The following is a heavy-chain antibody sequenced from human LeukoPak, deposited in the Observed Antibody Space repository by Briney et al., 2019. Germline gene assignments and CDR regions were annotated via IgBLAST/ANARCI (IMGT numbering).Heavy chain of an antibody. V-gene: IGHV1-46*01. CDR1: GYTFSSYY. CDR3: ARDDSSGPQVY. CDR2: INPSGGST. D-gene: IGHD3-22*01. Sequence: ASVKVSCKASGYTFSSYYMHWVRQAPGQGLEWMGIINPSGGSTKYAQKLQGRVTMTRDTSTSTVYMELSSLRSGDTAVYYCARDDSSGPQVYWGQGTLVTVSS. J-gene: IGHJ4*02.